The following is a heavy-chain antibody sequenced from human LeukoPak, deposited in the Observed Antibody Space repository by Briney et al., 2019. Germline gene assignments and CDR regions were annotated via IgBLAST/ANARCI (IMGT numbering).Heavy chain of an antibody. CDR2: INHSGST. Sequence: SETLSLTCAVYGGSFSGYYWSWIRQPPGKGLEWIGEINHSGSTNYNPSLKSRVTISVDTSKNQFSLKLSSVTAADTAVYYCARVSGYCSGGSCYYLDYWGQGTLVTVSS. CDR3: ARVSGYCSGGSCYYLDY. D-gene: IGHD2-15*01. V-gene: IGHV4-34*01. CDR1: GGSFSGYY. J-gene: IGHJ4*02.